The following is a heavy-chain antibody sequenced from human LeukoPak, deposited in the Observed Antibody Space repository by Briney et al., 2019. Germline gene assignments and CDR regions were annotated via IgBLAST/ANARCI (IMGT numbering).Heavy chain of an antibody. Sequence: ASVKVSCKASGYTFTGYYMHWVRQAPGQGLEWMGWINPNSGGTNYAQKFQGRVTMTRDTSISTAYMELSRLRSDGTAVYYCARANDIVVVVAALSDYWGQGTLVTVSS. D-gene: IGHD2-15*01. V-gene: IGHV1-2*02. CDR3: ARANDIVVVVAALSDY. CDR2: INPNSGGT. CDR1: GYTFTGYY. J-gene: IGHJ4*02.